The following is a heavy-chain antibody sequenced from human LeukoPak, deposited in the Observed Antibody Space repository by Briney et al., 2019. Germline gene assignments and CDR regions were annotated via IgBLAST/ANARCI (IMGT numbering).Heavy chain of an antibody. CDR2: IYTSGST. J-gene: IGHJ4*02. CDR1: GGSISSGSYY. D-gene: IGHD2-2*01. V-gene: IGHV4-61*02. Sequence: PSETLSLTCTVSGGSISSGSYYWSWIRQPAGKGLDWIGRIYTSGSTNYNPSLKSRVTISVDTSKNQFSLKLSSVTAADTAVYYCARGGYCSSTSCYDYWGQGTLVTVSS. CDR3: ARGGYCSSTSCYDY.